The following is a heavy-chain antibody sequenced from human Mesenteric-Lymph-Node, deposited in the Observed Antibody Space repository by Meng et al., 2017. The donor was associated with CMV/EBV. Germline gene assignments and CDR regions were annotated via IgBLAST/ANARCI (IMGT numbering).Heavy chain of an antibody. J-gene: IGHJ5*02. CDR2: IYPSGGRT. D-gene: IGHD5-12*01. CDR1: GDSFPSYS. CDR3: ARDPSGYANNWFDP. V-gene: IGHV1-46*04. Sequence: KTSGDSFPSYSIHWVRQAPGQVLEWMGMIYPSGGRTSYAQRLQGRVTMTRDMSTSTVDLELSSLRSEDTAMYYCARDPSGYANNWFDPWGQGTLVTVSS.